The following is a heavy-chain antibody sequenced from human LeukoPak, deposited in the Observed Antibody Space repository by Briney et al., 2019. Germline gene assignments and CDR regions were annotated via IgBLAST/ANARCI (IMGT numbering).Heavy chain of an antibody. J-gene: IGHJ4*02. CDR3: ARHPPRYYYDSSGYSAY. V-gene: IGHV3-74*01. CDR1: GLTFSSYW. D-gene: IGHD3-22*01. CDR2: INSDGSST. Sequence: GGSLRLSCAASGLTFSSYWMHWVRQAPGKGLVWVSRINSDGSSTSYADSVKGRFTISRDNAKNTLYLQMNSLRAEDTAVYYCARHPPRYYYDSSGYSAYWGQGTLVTVSS.